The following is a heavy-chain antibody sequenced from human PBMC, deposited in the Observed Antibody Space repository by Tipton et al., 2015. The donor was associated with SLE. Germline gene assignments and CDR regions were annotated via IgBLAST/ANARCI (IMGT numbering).Heavy chain of an antibody. J-gene: IGHJ4*02. D-gene: IGHD4-17*01. CDR1: GGSISSSSYY. V-gene: IGHV4-39*07. Sequence: TLSLTCTVSGGSISSSSYYWGWIRQPPGKGLEWIGEINHSGSTNYNPSLKSRVTISVDTSKNQFSLKLSSVTAADTAVYYCARIYYGDYFDYWGQGTLVTVSS. CDR3: ARIYYGDYFDY. CDR2: INHSGST.